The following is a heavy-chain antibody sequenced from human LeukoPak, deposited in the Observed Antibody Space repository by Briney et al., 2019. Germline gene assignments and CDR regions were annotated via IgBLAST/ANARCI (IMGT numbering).Heavy chain of an antibody. CDR2: INWNGGST. CDR3: ARAWADYSNYENYMDV. CDR1: GFPFDDYG. V-gene: IGHV3-20*04. D-gene: IGHD4-11*01. Sequence: GSLRLSCAASGFPFDDYGMSWVRQAPGKGLEWVSGINWNGGSTGYADSVKGRFTISRDNAKNSLYLQMNSLRAEDTALYYCARAWADYSNYENYMDVWGKGTTVTVSS. J-gene: IGHJ6*03.